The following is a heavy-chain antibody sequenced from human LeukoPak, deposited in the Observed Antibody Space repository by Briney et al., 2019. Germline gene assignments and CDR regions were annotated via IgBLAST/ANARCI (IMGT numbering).Heavy chain of an antibody. J-gene: IGHJ5*02. CDR1: GFTLSSYA. V-gene: IGHV3-23*01. CDR3: ARTYSSSWYMGEDWFVP. Sequence: GGSLRLSCAASGFTLSSYAMTWVRQAPGKGLEWVSSISASGGSTYYADSVNGRFTISRDNSKNTLYLQMNSLRAEDTAVYYCARTYSSSWYMGEDWFVPWGEGTIVSVSS. D-gene: IGHD6-13*01. CDR2: ISASGGST.